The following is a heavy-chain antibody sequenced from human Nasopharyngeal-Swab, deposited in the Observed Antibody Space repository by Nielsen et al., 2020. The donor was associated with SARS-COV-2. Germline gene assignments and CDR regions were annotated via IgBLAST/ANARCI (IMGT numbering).Heavy chain of an antibody. D-gene: IGHD2/OR15-2a*01. Sequence: SLRLSCTVSGGSISSGGYYWSWICQHPGKGLEWIGYIYYSGSTYYNPSLKSRVTISVDTSKNQFSLKLSSVTAADTAVYYCARDGREYRLTGYYYGMDVWGQGTTVTVSS. V-gene: IGHV4-31*03. CDR2: IYYSGST. J-gene: IGHJ6*02. CDR3: ARDGREYRLTGYYYGMDV. CDR1: GGSISSGGYY.